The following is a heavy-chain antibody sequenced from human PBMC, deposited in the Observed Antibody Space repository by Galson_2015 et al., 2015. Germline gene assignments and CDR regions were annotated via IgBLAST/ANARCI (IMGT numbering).Heavy chain of an antibody. D-gene: IGHD3-22*01. CDR3: ARDQLRSSADEWAAFDI. CDR2: IIPIFGTA. V-gene: IGHV1-69*13. J-gene: IGHJ3*02. Sequence: SVKVSCKASGGTFSSYAISWVRQAPGQGLEWMGGIIPIFGTANYAQKFQGRVTITADESTSTAYMELSSLRSEDTAVYYCARDQLRSSADEWAAFDIWGQGTMVTVSS. CDR1: GGTFSSYA.